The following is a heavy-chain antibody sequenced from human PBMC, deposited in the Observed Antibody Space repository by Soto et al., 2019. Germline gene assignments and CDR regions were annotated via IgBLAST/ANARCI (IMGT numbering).Heavy chain of an antibody. V-gene: IGHV3-30-3*01. CDR3: ERDGGAY. J-gene: IGHJ4*02. D-gene: IGHD3-16*01. Sequence: QVQLVESGGGVVQPGRSLRLSCAASGFTFSSYAMHWVRRAPGKGLEWMAVMSYDGSNKYYADSVKGRFTISRDNSKHTLYLQMYSLRPEDTALYYCERDGGAYWSQGTLVIVSS. CDR2: MSYDGSNK. CDR1: GFTFSSYA.